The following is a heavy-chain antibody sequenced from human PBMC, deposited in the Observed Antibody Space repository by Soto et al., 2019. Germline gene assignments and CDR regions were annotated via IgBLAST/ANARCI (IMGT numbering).Heavy chain of an antibody. V-gene: IGHV3-66*01. CDR2: VYIGGNT. J-gene: IGHJ4*02. Sequence: EVQLVESGGGLVQPGGSLRLSCAASGFTVSSNYMSWVRQAPGKGLEWVSVVYIGGNTYYAESVEDRFTISSDNFQNMLYRQMNSPRAEDTAVYYWAGSVGGGFDYWGQGTLVTVSS. CDR1: GFTVSSNY. CDR3: AGSVGGGFDY. D-gene: IGHD3-16*01.